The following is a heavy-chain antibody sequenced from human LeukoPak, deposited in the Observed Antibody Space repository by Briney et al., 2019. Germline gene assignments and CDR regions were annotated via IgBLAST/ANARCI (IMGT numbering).Heavy chain of an antibody. CDR1: GGTFSSYA. Sequence: ASVKVSCKASGGTFSSYAISWVRQAPGQGLEWMGRIIPIFGIANYAQKFQGRVTIIADKSTSTAYMELSSLRSEDTAVYYCARVGYYDSSGFEFDYWGQGTLVTVSS. CDR2: IIPIFGIA. J-gene: IGHJ4*02. CDR3: ARVGYYDSSGFEFDY. D-gene: IGHD3-22*01. V-gene: IGHV1-69*04.